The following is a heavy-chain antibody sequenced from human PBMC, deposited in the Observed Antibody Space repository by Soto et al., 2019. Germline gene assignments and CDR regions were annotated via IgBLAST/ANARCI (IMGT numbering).Heavy chain of an antibody. Sequence: GASVKVSCKASGYTFTSYDINWVRQATGQGLEWMGWMNPNSGNTGYAQKFQGRVTMTRNTSISTAYMELSSLRSEDTAVYYCARGSLGTRITIFGVVIIPYYVMDVWGQGTTVTAP. CDR2: MNPNSGNT. V-gene: IGHV1-8*01. CDR3: ARGSLGTRITIFGVVIIPYYVMDV. J-gene: IGHJ6*02. CDR1: GYTFTSYD. D-gene: IGHD3-3*01.